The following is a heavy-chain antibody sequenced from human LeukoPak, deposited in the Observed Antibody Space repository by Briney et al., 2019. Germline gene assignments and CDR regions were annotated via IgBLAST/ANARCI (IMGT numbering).Heavy chain of an antibody. CDR1: GFTFSDYY. J-gene: IGHJ4*02. Sequence: GGSLRLSCAASGFTFSDYYMTWIRQAPGKGLEWVSYISSSGSYKSYTDSVKGRFTIPRDNAKNSLYLQMNSLRAEDTAVYYCARDGGSSWYDYWGQGTLVTVSS. CDR3: ARDGGSSWYDY. CDR2: ISSSGSYK. V-gene: IGHV3-11*05. D-gene: IGHD6-13*01.